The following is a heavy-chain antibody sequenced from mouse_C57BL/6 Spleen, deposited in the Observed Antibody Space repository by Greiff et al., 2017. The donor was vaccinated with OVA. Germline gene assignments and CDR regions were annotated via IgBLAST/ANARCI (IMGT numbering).Heavy chain of an antibody. CDR1: GYTFTEYT. J-gene: IGHJ3*01. CDR3: ARHEVGHSNYGGFAY. Sequence: VKLMESGAELVKPGASVKLSCKASGYTFTEYTIHWVKQRSGQGLEWIGWFYPGSGSIKYNEKFKDKATLTADKSSSTVYMELSRLTSEDSAVYFCARHEVGHSNYGGFAYWGQGTLVTVSA. D-gene: IGHD2-5*01. CDR2: FYPGSGSI. V-gene: IGHV1-62-2*01.